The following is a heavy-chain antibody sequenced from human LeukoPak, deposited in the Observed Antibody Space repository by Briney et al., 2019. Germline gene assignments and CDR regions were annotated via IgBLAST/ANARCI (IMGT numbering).Heavy chain of an antibody. CDR2: INQDGSEK. J-gene: IGHJ6*03. CDR3: ARDQGFSYYFYYMDV. CDR1: GFTFDDYA. Sequence: GGSLRLSCAASGFTFDDYAMHWVRQAPGKGLEWVANINQDGSEKYYVDSVKGRFTISRDNAKNSLYLQMNSLRAEDTAVYYCARDQGFSYYFYYMDVWGKGTTVTVSS. D-gene: IGHD3-3*01. V-gene: IGHV3-7*01.